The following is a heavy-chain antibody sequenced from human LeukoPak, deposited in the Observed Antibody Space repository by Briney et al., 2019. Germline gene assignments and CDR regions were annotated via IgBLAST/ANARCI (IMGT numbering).Heavy chain of an antibody. CDR3: ARGLTGYYAVTTQPQD. J-gene: IGHJ4*02. CDR2: MNPNSGNT. CDR1: GYTFTGYD. Sequence: ASVKVSCKASGYTFTGYDINWVRQATGQGLEWMGWMNPNSGNTGYAQKFQGRVTMTRNTSISTAYMELSSLRSEDTAVYYCARGLTGYYAVTTQPQDWGQGTLVTVSS. D-gene: IGHD4-17*01. V-gene: IGHV1-8*02.